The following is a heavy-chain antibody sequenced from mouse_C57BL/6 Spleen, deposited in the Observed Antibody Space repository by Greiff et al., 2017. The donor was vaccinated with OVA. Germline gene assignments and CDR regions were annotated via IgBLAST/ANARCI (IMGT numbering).Heavy chain of an antibody. CDR2: VYPYNGGT. D-gene: IGHD1-1*01. J-gene: IGHJ1*03. CDR1: GFTFTDYY. V-gene: IGHV1-36*01. Sequence: EVQLQQSGPVLVKPGPSVKISCKASGFTFTDYYMHWVKQSHGKSLEWIGLVYPYNGGTSYNQKFKGKATLTVDTSSSTADMELNSLTSEDSAVYYCARSEYYGSRDWYFDVWGTGTTVTVSS. CDR3: ARSEYYGSRDWYFDV.